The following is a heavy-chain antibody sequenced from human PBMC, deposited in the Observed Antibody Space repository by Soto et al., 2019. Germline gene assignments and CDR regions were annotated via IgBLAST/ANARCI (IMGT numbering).Heavy chain of an antibody. V-gene: IGHV1-69*13. Sequence: SVKVSCKASGGTFSSYAISWVRQAPGQGLEWMGGIIPIFGTANYAQKFQGRVTITADESTSTAYMELSSLRSEDTAVYYCARGFLEWLLYLNYYYYGKDVWGQGTTVTVSS. CDR1: GGTFSSYA. D-gene: IGHD3-3*01. J-gene: IGHJ6*02. CDR3: ARGFLEWLLYLNYYYYGKDV. CDR2: IIPIFGTA.